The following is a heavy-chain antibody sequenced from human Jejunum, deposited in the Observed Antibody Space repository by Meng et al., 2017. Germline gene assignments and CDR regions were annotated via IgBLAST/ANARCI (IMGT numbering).Heavy chain of an antibody. Sequence: GGLLRPSCAAPGFTFNSVWMSWVRQAPGKGLEWVANIRPDGNEKDYVDSVKGRFTISRDNARNSLYLQMNSLRADDTAVYYCARGVTCDHWGQGTLVTVSS. CDR3: ARGVTCDH. D-gene: IGHD5/OR15-5a*01. J-gene: IGHJ5*02. V-gene: IGHV3-7*01. CDR2: IRPDGNEK. CDR1: GFTFNSVW.